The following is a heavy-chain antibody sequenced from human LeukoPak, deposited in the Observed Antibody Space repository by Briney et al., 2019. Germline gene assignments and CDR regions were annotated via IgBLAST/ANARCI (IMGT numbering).Heavy chain of an antibody. V-gene: IGHV3-30-3*01. J-gene: IGHJ4*02. Sequence: GGSLRLSCAASGFTFSSYAMHWVRQAPGKGLEWEAVISYDGSNKYYADSVKGRFTISRDNSKNTLYLQMNSLRAEDTAVYYCAREGSYYDSSGYYSSFDYWGQGTLVTVSS. D-gene: IGHD3-22*01. CDR1: GFTFSSYA. CDR2: ISYDGSNK. CDR3: AREGSYYDSSGYYSSFDY.